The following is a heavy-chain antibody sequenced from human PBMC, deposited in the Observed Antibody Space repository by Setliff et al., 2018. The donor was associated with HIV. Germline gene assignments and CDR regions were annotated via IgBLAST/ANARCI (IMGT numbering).Heavy chain of an antibody. CDR2: IKQDGSER. CDR3: ARGPLKEQQLVLYAYYFDY. CDR1: GFTFSSYW. D-gene: IGHD6-13*01. V-gene: IGHV3-7*01. Sequence: HPGGSLRLSCAASGFTFSSYWMNWVRQAPGKGLEWVASIKQDGSERYYVDSVKGRFTIARDNAKNSLYLQMNSLRAEDTAVYYCARGPLKEQQLVLYAYYFDYWGQGTLVTVSS. J-gene: IGHJ4*02.